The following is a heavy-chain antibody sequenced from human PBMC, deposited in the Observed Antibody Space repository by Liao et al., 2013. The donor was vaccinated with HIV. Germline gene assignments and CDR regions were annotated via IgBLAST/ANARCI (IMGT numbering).Heavy chain of an antibody. J-gene: IGHJ3*02. D-gene: IGHD3-10*01. CDR1: GGSISTYY. V-gene: IGHV4-59*01. CDR2: IYYSGST. CDR3: ARDPGSSMVRGVMPFDI. Sequence: QVQLQESGPGLVKPSETLSLTCTVSGGSISTYYWSWIRQPPGKGLEWIGYIYYSGSTNYKPSLKSRVTISVDTSQKQISLKLSSVTTADTAVYYCARDPGSSMVRGVMPFDIWGQGTRVTVSS.